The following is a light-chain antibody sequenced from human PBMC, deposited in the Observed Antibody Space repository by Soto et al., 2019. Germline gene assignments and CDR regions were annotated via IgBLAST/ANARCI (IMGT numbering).Light chain of an antibody. CDR3: MQDIQTPWT. J-gene: IGKJ1*01. CDR1: QSLLHSNGYNY. CDR2: LGS. Sequence: DIVMTQSPLSLPVTPGEPASISCSSSQSLLHSNGYNYLDWYLQKPGQSPQLLIYLGSNRASGVPDRFSGSGSGTDFTLKISRVEAEDVGVYYCMQDIQTPWTFGQGTKVEIK. V-gene: IGKV2-28*01.